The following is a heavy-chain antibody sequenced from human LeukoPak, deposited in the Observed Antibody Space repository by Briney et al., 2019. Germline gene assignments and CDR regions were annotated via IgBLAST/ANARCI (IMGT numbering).Heavy chain of an antibody. CDR3: AREGMRGYYDSSGYYWSNALDI. CDR2: IIPIFGTA. CDR1: GGTFSSYA. D-gene: IGHD3-22*01. J-gene: IGHJ3*02. Sequence: SVKVSCKASGGTFSSYAISWVRQAPGQGLEWMGGIIPIFGTANYAQKFQGRVTITTDESTSTAYMELSSLRSEDTAVYYCAREGMRGYYDSSGYYWSNALDIWGQGTMVTVSS. V-gene: IGHV1-69*05.